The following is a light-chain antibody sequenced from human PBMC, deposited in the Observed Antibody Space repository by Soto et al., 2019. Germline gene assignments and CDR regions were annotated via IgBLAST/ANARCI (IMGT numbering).Light chain of an antibody. CDR2: AAS. CDR3: QQSFGTTWT. J-gene: IGKJ1*01. CDR1: QTILTY. Sequence: DIQMPQSPSSLSASVGDTVTITCRASQTILTYLNWYQQKPGKAPKLLIYAASSLQSGVPSRFSGGGSATDFTLTISSLQPEDFATYYCQQSFGTTWTFGRGTKVDIK. V-gene: IGKV1-39*01.